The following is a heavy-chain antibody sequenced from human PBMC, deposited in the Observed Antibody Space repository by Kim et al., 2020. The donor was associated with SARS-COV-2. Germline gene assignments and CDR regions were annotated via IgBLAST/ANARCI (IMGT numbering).Heavy chain of an antibody. Sequence: SETLSLTCTVSGGSISSSSYYWGWIRQPPGKGLEWIGSIYYSGSTYYNPSLKSRVTISVDTSKNQFSLKLSSVTAADTAVYYCARRLSGYSSSWYGYWGQGTLVTVSS. CDR3: ARRLSGYSSSWYGY. J-gene: IGHJ4*02. D-gene: IGHD6-13*01. CDR2: IYYSGST. V-gene: IGHV4-39*01. CDR1: GGSISSSSYY.